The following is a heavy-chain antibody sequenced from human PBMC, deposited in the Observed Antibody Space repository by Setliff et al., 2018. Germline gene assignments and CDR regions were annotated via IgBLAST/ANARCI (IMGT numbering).Heavy chain of an antibody. CDR3: AKSPHDFWSGRVFFDY. CDR2: LSDDGSNE. D-gene: IGHD3-3*01. J-gene: IGHJ4*01. V-gene: IGHV3-30*18. CDR1: GFTVSSFS. Sequence: GGSLRLSCAASGFTVSSFSMHWVRQAPVKGLDWVATLSDDGSNEFYADSVKGRFTIFRDNHKNTLHLQMNSLRVEDTAIYYCAKSPHDFWSGRVFFDYWGQGMLVTVSS.